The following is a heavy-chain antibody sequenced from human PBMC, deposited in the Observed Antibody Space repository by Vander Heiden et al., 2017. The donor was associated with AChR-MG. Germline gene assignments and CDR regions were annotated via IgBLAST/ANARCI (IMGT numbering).Heavy chain of an antibody. J-gene: IGHJ6*03. CDR3: ARVRYPGVPYNNYYMDV. D-gene: IGHD1-20*01. CDR1: GFAFRSLG. CDR2: TSYDGNNK. V-gene: IGHV3-30*04. Sequence: QAQLVESGGGVVQPGRSLTPSCVASGFAFRSLGMHWVRQAPGKGLEWLAVTSYDGNNKDYADSVKGRFTISRDDSNNTLYLHMSSLRRDDTAVYYCARVRYPGVPYNNYYMDVWGKGTTVTVSS.